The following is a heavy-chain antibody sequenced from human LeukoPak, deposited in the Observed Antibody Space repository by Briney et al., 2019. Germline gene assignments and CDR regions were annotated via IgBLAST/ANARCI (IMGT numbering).Heavy chain of an antibody. D-gene: IGHD3-10*01. J-gene: IGHJ4*02. CDR3: ARDLYGSGSYYAN. Sequence: PGRSLRLSCATSGFTLSGYGIHWVRQTPGKGLEWVAVTSYDGSNEYYADSVKGRFTISRDNAKNSLYLQMNSLRAEDTAVYYCARDLYGSGSYYANWGQGTLVTVSS. CDR1: GFTLSGYG. V-gene: IGHV3-30*03. CDR2: TSYDGSNE.